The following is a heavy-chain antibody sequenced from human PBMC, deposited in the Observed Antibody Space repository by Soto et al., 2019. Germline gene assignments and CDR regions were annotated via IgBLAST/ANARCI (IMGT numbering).Heavy chain of an antibody. V-gene: IGHV3-23*01. Sequence: EVQLLESGGGLVQRGGSLRLSCEASGFAFKNFPISWVRQAPGKGLEWVSSINGSGSVNTYYADSVKGRFTISRDNSKNTLFLEMNSLRAEDTAVYYCARVAAEIGYLSTSRAFDIWGQGTMVTVSS. CDR2: INGSGSVNT. CDR3: ARVAAEIGYLSTSRAFDI. D-gene: IGHD6-25*01. J-gene: IGHJ3*02. CDR1: GFAFKNFP.